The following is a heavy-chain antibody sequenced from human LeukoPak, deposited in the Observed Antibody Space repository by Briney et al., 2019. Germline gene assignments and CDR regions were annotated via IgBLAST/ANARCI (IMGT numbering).Heavy chain of an antibody. CDR2: INPDGTTT. CDR1: GFTFSSYW. J-gene: IGHJ4*02. CDR3: VRIATVTTPDY. D-gene: IGHD4-17*01. Sequence: PGGSLRLSCAASGFTFSSYWMHWVRQPLGKGLAWVSRINPDGTTTNYADSVKGRFTISRDNAKNTLYLQMNSLTVEDTALYYCVRIATVTTPDYWGQGTLVTVSP. V-gene: IGHV3-74*01.